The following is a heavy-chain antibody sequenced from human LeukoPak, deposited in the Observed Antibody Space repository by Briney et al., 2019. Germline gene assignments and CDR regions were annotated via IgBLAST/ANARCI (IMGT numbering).Heavy chain of an antibody. J-gene: IGHJ4*02. V-gene: IGHV3-74*01. Sequence: GGSLRLSCTASGFSFSGHWMHWARQLPGKGLVWVSRISPTGSTTCYADSVKGRFTVSRDNAKNTLYLQVNNLRAEDTAVYYCARGPNSNWSGLDLWGQGTLLTVCS. D-gene: IGHD6-6*01. CDR3: ARGPNSNWSGLDL. CDR2: ISPTGSTT. CDR1: GFSFSGHW.